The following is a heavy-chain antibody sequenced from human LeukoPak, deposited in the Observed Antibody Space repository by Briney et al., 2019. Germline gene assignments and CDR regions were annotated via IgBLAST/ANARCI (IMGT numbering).Heavy chain of an antibody. CDR3: AREAYCGGDCISLDY. Sequence: ASVKVSCKASGYTFTSYYMHWVRQAPGQGLEWMGIINPSGGSTSYAQKFQGRVTMTRDMSTSTVYMELSSLRSEDTAVYYCAREAYCGGDCISLDYWGQGTLVTVSS. J-gene: IGHJ4*02. CDR1: GYTFTSYY. V-gene: IGHV1-46*01. D-gene: IGHD2-21*02. CDR2: INPSGGST.